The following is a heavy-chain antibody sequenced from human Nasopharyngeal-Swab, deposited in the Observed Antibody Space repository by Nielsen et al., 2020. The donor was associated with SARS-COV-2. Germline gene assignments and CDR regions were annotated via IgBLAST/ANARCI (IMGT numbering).Heavy chain of an antibody. Sequence: PGKGLEWIGSIYYSGSTYYNPSLKSRVTISVDTSKNQFSLKLSSVTAADTAVYYCASIAAAGAPGYWGQGTLGTVSS. D-gene: IGHD6-13*01. CDR3: ASIAAAGAPGY. CDR2: IYYSGST. J-gene: IGHJ4*02. V-gene: IGHV4-39*01.